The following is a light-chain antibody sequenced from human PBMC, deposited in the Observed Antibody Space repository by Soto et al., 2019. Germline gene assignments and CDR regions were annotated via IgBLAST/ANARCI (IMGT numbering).Light chain of an antibody. J-gene: IGKJ1*01. CDR3: QQYNNCPPWT. CDR1: QSVSSN. Sequence: EIVMTQSPATLSVSPGDRATLSCRASQSVSSNVAWYQQKPGQAPRLLIYGASTRATGIPARFSGSGSGTEFTLTISSLQSEDFAVSYCQQYNNCPPWTFGQGTKVEIK. V-gene: IGKV3-15*01. CDR2: GAS.